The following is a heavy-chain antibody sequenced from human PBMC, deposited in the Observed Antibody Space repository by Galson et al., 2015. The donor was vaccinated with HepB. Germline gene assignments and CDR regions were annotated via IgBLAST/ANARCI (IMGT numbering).Heavy chain of an antibody. CDR1: GFTFSGST. V-gene: IGHV3-73*01. CDR2: IRSKASNYAA. CDR3: VRVGDLSGYSSR. Sequence: SLRLSCAASGFTFSGSTIHWVRPASGKGPEWIGRIRSKASNYAAFYVPSLKGRFTISRHDSKNMAYLHMRSLKTDDTAVYYFVRVGDLSGYSSRWGQGTLVTVSS. D-gene: IGHD6-13*01. J-gene: IGHJ4*02.